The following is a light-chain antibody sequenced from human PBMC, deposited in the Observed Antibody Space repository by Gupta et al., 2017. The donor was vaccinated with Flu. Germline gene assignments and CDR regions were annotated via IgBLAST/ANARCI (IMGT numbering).Light chain of an antibody. Sequence: GTSSDVGAYDFVPCYQQHPGKAPKLLIHDVSDRPSGVSNRFAGSKSGNTASLTISGLQAEDEADYYCSSYRDTSAVFGSGTKVTVL. CDR3: SSYRDTSAV. V-gene: IGLV2-14*03. J-gene: IGLJ1*01. CDR2: DVS. CDR1: SSDVGAYDF.